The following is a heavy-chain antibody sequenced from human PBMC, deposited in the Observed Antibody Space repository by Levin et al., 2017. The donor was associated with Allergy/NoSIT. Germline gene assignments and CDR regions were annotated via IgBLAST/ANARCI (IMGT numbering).Heavy chain of an antibody. CDR2: IYSGGST. Sequence: GESLKISCAASGFTVSSNYMSWVRQAPGKGLEWVSVIYSGGSTYYADSVKGRFTISRDNSKNTLYLQMNSLRAEDTAVYYCARAQWLEYGMDVWGQGTTVTVSS. CDR1: GFTVSSNY. V-gene: IGHV3-53*01. D-gene: IGHD6-19*01. J-gene: IGHJ6*02. CDR3: ARAQWLEYGMDV.